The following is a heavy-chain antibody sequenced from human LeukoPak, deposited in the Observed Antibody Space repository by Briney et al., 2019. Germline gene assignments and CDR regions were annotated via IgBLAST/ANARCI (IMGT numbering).Heavy chain of an antibody. D-gene: IGHD6-6*01. J-gene: IGHJ4*02. CDR3: ARDSSSEGPLDY. Sequence: GGSLKLSCAASGFTFSASAVHWVRQASGKGLEWIGRIRSKANNYATAYTDPLKGRFTVSRDDSKNTAYLQMNSLKTEDSAVYFCARDSSSEGPLDYWGQGTLVTVSS. CDR1: GFTFSASA. V-gene: IGHV3-73*01. CDR2: IRSKANNYAT.